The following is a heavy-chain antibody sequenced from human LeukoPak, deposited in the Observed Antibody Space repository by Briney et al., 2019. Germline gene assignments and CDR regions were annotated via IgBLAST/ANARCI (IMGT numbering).Heavy chain of an antibody. V-gene: IGHV3-23*01. CDR1: GFTFSNFA. J-gene: IGHJ4*02. CDR2: IGGSRANT. Sequence: GGSLRLSCAASGFTFSNFAMNWVRQAPGKGLEWVSGIGGSRANTYYADSVRGRFTISRDNSKNTLYLQMNSLGPEDTAVYYCATGAPEITGLDYWGQGTLVTVSS. D-gene: IGHD1-14*01. CDR3: ATGAPEITGLDY.